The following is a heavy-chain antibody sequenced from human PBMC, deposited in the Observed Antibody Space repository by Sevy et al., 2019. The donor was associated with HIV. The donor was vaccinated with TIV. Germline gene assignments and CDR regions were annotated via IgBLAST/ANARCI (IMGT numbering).Heavy chain of an antibody. CDR3: ARDDDYMDV. J-gene: IGHJ6*03. V-gene: IGHV3-48*02. CDR1: GFTFSSYS. Sequence: GGSLRLSCAASGFTFSSYSMNWVRQAPGKGLEWVSYISSSSSTIYYADSVKGRFTISRDNAKNSLYLQMNGLRDEDTAVYYCARDDDYMDVWGKGTTVTVSS. CDR2: ISSSSSTI.